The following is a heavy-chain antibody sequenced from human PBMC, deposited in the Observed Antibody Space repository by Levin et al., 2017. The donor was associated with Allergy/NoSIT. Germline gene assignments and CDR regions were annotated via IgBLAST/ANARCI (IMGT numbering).Heavy chain of an antibody. D-gene: IGHD3-10*01. Sequence: SVKVSCKASGGTFSSYAISWVRQAPGQGLEWMGGIIPIFGTANYAQKLQGRVTITADESTSTAYMELSSLRSEDTAVYYCTRDSGRGSGSYYPDYWGQGTLVTVSS. CDR1: GGTFSSYA. J-gene: IGHJ4*02. CDR2: IIPIFGTA. V-gene: IGHV1-69*13. CDR3: TRDSGRGSGSYYPDY.